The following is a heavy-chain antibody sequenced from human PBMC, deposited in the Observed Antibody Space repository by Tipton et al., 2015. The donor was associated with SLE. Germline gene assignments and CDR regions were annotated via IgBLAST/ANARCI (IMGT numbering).Heavy chain of an antibody. CDR2: IYPGDSDT. V-gene: IGHV5-51*03. CDR1: GYNFPSYF. D-gene: IGHD5-12*01. Sequence: QLVQSGPEVKKPGESLKISCKGSGYNFPSYFIGWVRQGSGKDPELMGIIYPGDSDTKYSPSFHGHVTISAARSTSTAYLQWNSLKASAPAMYSCARSIGRVDRPFDYWGQGTLVAVS. J-gene: IGHJ4*02. CDR3: ARSIGRVDRPFDY.